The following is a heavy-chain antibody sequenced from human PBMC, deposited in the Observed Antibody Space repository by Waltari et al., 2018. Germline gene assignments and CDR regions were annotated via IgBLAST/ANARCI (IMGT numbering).Heavy chain of an antibody. Sequence: EVQLVQSGAEVKKPGESLKISCKGSGYSFTSYWIGWVCQMPGKGLEWMGISYPGDSDTRYSPSFQGQVTSSADKSISTAYLQWSSLKASDTAMYYCARRPSYNRYDSSGLNWFDPWGQGTLVTVSS. D-gene: IGHD3-22*01. V-gene: IGHV5-51*01. CDR2: SYPGDSDT. CDR1: GYSFTSYW. CDR3: ARRPSYNRYDSSGLNWFDP. J-gene: IGHJ5*02.